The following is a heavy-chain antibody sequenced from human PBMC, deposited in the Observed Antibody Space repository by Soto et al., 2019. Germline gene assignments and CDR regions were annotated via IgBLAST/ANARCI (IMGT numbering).Heavy chain of an antibody. CDR2: IYYSGST. D-gene: IGHD6-19*01. V-gene: IGHV4-31*03. CDR3: ARDVAVAGHFDY. J-gene: IGHJ4*02. CDR1: GGSISSGGYY. Sequence: ASETLSLTCTVSGGSISSGGYYWSWIRQHPGKGLEWIGYIYYSGSTYYNSSLKSRVTISVDTSKNQFSLKLSSVTAADTAVYYCARDVAVAGHFDYWGQGTLVTVSS.